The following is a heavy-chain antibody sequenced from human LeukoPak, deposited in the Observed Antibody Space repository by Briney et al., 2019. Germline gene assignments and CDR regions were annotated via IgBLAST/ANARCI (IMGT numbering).Heavy chain of an antibody. CDR1: GFTFRDYY. CDR2: FSSSSSYT. Sequence: GGSLRLSCAAPGFTFRDYYMSWIRPASGKGLEWVSYFSSSSSYTKYADSVKGRFTISRDNAKDSLYLQMNSLRAEDTAVYDWARGEGVTNYWGQGTLVTVSS. D-gene: IGHD5-18*01. V-gene: IGHV3-11*06. CDR3: ARGEGVTNY. J-gene: IGHJ4*02.